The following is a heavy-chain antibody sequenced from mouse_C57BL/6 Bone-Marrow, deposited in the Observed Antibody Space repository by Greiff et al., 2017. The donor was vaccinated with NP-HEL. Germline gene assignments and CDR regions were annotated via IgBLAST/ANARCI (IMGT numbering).Heavy chain of an antibody. CDR3: ARCPITTVVAKDY. CDR1: GYTFTSYV. V-gene: IGHV1-14*01. CDR2: IYPYNDGT. Sequence: EVQLQQSGPELVKPGASVKMSCKASGYTFTSYVMHWVKQKPGQGLEWIGYIYPYNDGTKYNEKFKGKATLTSDKSSSTAYMELSSLTSEDSAVYYCARCPITTVVAKDYWGQGTTLTVSS. D-gene: IGHD1-1*01. J-gene: IGHJ2*01.